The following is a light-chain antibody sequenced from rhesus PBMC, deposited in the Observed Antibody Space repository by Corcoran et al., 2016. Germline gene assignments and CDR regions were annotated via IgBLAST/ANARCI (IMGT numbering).Light chain of an antibody. CDR3: QHGYGTPLYS. CDR2: KAS. J-gene: IGKJ2*01. V-gene: IGKV1-25*01. Sequence: DIQMTQSPSSLSASIGDRVTITCQASQDITNNLAWYQQKPGKVPNPLIYKASTLNSGVPSRFSGSGSGTDFTLTISSLQPEDFASYYCQHGYGTPLYSFGQGTKVEIK. CDR1: QDITNN.